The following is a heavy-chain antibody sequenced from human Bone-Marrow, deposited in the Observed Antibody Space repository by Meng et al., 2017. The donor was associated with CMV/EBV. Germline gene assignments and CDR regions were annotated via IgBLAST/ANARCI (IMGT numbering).Heavy chain of an antibody. CDR3: ARDPPTYNWNQRRDACDF. CDR1: GFTFSTYS. CDR2: ISGTSNTI. J-gene: IGHJ3*01. Sequence: GESLKISCAASGFTFSTYSMNWVRQAPGKGLEWVSYISGTSNTIYYAGSVKGRFTISRDNANNSLYLQMNSLRVEDTAVYYCARDPPTYNWNQRRDACDFWGQGTMVTVSS. V-gene: IGHV3-48*04. D-gene: IGHD1-20*01.